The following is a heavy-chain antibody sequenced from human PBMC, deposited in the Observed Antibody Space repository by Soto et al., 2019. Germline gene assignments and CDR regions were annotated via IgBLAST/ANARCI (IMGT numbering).Heavy chain of an antibody. D-gene: IGHD6-19*01. CDR1: GGSISSYY. CDR3: ARLSSGVDY. Sequence: QVQLQESGPGLVKPSETLSLTCTVSGGSISSYYWSWIRQPPGKGLEWIGYIYYSGSTNYNPSLKSRVTXSXXTSKNQFSXXLSSXTAADTAVYYCARLSSGVDYWGQGTLVTVSS. J-gene: IGHJ4*02. CDR2: IYYSGST. V-gene: IGHV4-59*08.